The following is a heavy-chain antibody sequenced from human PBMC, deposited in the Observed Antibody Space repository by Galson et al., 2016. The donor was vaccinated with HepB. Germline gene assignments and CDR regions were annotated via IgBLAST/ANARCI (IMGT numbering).Heavy chain of an antibody. J-gene: IGHJ6*02. Sequence: SLRLSCAASGFTFSSYGMHWVRQAPGKGLEWVAVIWYDGSNKYYADSVKGRFTISRDNSKNTLYLQMNSLRAEDTAVYYCARDNYYYGMDVWGQGTTVTASS. CDR2: IWYDGSNK. CDR1: GFTFSSYG. V-gene: IGHV3-33*01. CDR3: ARDNYYYGMDV.